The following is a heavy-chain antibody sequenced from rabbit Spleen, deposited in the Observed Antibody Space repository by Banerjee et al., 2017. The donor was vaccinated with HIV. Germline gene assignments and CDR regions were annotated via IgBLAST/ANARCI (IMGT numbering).Heavy chain of an antibody. CDR3: ARDLLGVIGWNFYL. D-gene: IGHD1-1*01. CDR2: INAATAKP. CDR1: GFDFNTYS. Sequence: QEQLVESGGGLVQPGGSLKLSCKASGFDFNTYSKTWVRQAPGKGLEWIGYINAATAKPVYATWAKGRFTISRTSSTTVTLRMTSLTAADRATYFCARDLLGVIGWNFYLWGPGTLVTVS. J-gene: IGHJ4*01. V-gene: IGHV1S45*01.